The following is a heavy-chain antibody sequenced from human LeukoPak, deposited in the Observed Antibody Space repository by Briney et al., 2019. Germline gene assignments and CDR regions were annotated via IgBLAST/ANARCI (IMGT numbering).Heavy chain of an antibody. Sequence: SVKVSCKASGGTFSSYAISWVRQAPGQGLEWMGGIIPIFGTANYAQKFQGRVTITADESTSTAYMELSSLRSEDTAVYYCAKHPLWFGELWYPNFDYWGQGTLVTVSS. CDR2: IIPIFGTA. CDR1: GGTFSSYA. CDR3: AKHPLWFGELWYPNFDY. V-gene: IGHV1-69*13. D-gene: IGHD3-10*01. J-gene: IGHJ4*02.